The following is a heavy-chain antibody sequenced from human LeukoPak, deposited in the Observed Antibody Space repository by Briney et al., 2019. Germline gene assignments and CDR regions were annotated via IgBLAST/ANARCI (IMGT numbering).Heavy chain of an antibody. J-gene: IGHJ3*02. Sequence: PGGSLRLSCAASGFTFSSYSMNWVRQAPGKGLEWVSSISSSSSYIYYADSVKGRFTISRDNAKNSLYLQMNSLRAEDTAVYYCARDRGRWLQYAAFDIWGQGTMVTVSS. CDR2: ISSSSSYI. CDR3: ARDRGRWLQYAAFDI. V-gene: IGHV3-21*01. CDR1: GFTFSSYS. D-gene: IGHD5-24*01.